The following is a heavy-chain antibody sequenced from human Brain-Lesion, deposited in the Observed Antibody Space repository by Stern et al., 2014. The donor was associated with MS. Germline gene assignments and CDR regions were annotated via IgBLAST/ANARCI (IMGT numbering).Heavy chain of an antibody. D-gene: IGHD3-22*01. CDR3: ATYYYDSTGYNDF. Sequence: QVQLVQSGAEVKKPGASVKVSCKASGYTFTGYYMHWVRQAPGQGLEWMGWINPKSGGTNYAQKFQGWVTMTRDTSINTAYMELSRLRSDDTAVYYCATYYYDSTGYNDFCGQGTLVTVSS. CDR1: GYTFTGYY. J-gene: IGHJ4*02. CDR2: INPKSGGT. V-gene: IGHV1-2*04.